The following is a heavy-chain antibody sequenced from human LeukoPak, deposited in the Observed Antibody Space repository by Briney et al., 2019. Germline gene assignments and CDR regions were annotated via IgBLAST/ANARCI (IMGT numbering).Heavy chain of an antibody. D-gene: IGHD6-13*01. V-gene: IGHV3-23*01. CDR2: ISGSGGST. Sequence: GGSLRLSCAASGFTFSSSAMSWVRQAPGKGLKWVSGISGSGGSTYYADSVKGRFTISRDSSKNTLYLQMNSLRAEDTAVYYCAKRSSYSSSWIDYWGQGTLVTVSS. J-gene: IGHJ4*02. CDR3: AKRSSYSSSWIDY. CDR1: GFTFSSSA.